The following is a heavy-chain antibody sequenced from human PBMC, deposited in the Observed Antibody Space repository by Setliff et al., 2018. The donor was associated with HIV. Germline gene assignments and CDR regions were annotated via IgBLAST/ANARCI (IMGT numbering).Heavy chain of an antibody. CDR3: ARDTYDSRGYFFGY. J-gene: IGHJ4*02. CDR1: GGSIRTYY. CDR2: IYYSGST. V-gene: IGHV4-59*12. D-gene: IGHD3-22*01. Sequence: SETLSLTCTVSGGSIRTYYWSWIRQPPGKGLEWIGYIYYSGSTNYNPSLKSRLTISVDTSKNQFSLELSSVTAADTAVYYCARDTYDSRGYFFGYWGQGILVTVSS.